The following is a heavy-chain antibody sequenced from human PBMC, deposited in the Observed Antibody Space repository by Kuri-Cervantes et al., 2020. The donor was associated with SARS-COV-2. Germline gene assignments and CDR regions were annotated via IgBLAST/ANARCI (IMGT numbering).Heavy chain of an antibody. CDR2: ISGSGGST. CDR1: GFTFSSYA. D-gene: IGHD2-2*01. Sequence: LSLTCAASGFTFSSYAMGWVRQAPGKGLEWVSAISGSGGSTYYADSVKGRFTISRDNSKNTLYLQMNSLRAEDTAVCYCAKEMGYCSSTTCPIDYWGQGTLVTVSS. CDR3: AKEMGYCSSTTCPIDY. J-gene: IGHJ4*02. V-gene: IGHV3-23*01.